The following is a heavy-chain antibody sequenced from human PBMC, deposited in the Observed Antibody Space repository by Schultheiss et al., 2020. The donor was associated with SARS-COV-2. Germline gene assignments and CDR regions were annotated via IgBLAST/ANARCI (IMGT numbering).Heavy chain of an antibody. Sequence: GGSLRLSCAASGFTFSDYYMSWIRQAPGKGLEWVAVISYDGSNKYYADSVKGRFTISRDNSKNTLYLQMNSLRAEDTAVYYCARWGRDIVVVPAAIWFDYWGQGTLVTVAS. CDR2: ISYDGSNK. D-gene: IGHD2-2*02. J-gene: IGHJ4*02. CDR3: ARWGRDIVVVPAAIWFDY. V-gene: IGHV3-30*07. CDR1: GFTFSDYY.